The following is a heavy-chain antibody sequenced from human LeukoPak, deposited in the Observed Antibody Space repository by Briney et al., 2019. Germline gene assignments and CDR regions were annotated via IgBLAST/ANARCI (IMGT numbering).Heavy chain of an antibody. CDR3: AKKETVAGPYIDY. CDR2: IRCSGGST. D-gene: IGHD6-19*01. CDR1: GFTLSSYA. J-gene: IGHJ4*02. V-gene: IGHV3-23*01. Sequence: GGSLRLSCAASGFTLSSYAMSWVRPAPGKGLEWVSAIRCSGGSTYYADSGKGRFTISRDNSKNTLYLQMNSLRAEDTAVYYCAKKETVAGPYIDYWGQGTLVTVSS.